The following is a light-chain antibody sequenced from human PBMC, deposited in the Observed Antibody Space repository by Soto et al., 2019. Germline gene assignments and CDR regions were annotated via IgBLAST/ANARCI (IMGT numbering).Light chain of an antibody. CDR3: LQLNSSPYT. CDR1: QGSSSY. J-gene: IGKJ2*01. V-gene: IGKV1-9*01. CDR2: SAS. Sequence: DIQLTQSPSFLSASVGDRVTITCRASQGSSSYLAWYQQKPGKAPKLLIYSASTLQSGVSSRFSGSGSGTEFTLTISPLQPEDFATYYCLQLNSSPYTFGQGTKLEIK.